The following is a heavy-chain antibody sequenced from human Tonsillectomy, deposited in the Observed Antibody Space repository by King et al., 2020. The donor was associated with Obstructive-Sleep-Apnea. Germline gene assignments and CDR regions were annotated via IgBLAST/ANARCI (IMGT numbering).Heavy chain of an antibody. V-gene: IGHV3-15*01. CDR1: GFTFSDIW. J-gene: IGHJ4*02. CDR3: TTDPRDDSHLDF. Sequence: VQLVESGGGLVRPGGSLRISCAASGFTFSDIWWSWVRQAPGKGRELVGRIKIETYAWTDYRASVKGRFTISRDDSRSTLYLQMNSLKSDDTGVYYCTTDPRDDSHLDFWGQGTLVTVS. CDR2: IKIETYAWT. D-gene: IGHD3-22*01.